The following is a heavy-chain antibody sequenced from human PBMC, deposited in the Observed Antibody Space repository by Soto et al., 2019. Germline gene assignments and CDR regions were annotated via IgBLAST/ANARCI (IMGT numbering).Heavy chain of an antibody. V-gene: IGHV4-59*08. J-gene: IGHJ4*02. CDR3: AKNWNWGSLVH. CDR1: GGSISSYY. CDR2: IYYGGST. Sequence: SETLSLTCTVSGGSISSYYWSLLRQSPGMGLEWIGYIYYGGSTNYNPSLKSRVTISVDTPKNQFSLKLSSVTAADTAVYYCAKNWNWGSLVHWGQGTLVTVSS. D-gene: IGHD7-27*01.